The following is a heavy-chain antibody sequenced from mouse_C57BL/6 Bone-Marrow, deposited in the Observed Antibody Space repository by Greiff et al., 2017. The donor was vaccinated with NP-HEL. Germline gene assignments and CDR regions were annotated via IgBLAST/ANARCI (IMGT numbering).Heavy chain of an antibody. V-gene: IGHV5-17*01. CDR2: ISSGSSTI. CDR3: AREVSSGYWFAY. J-gene: IGHJ3*01. CDR1: GFTFSDYG. Sequence: EVHLVESGGGLVKPGGSLKLSCAASGFTFSDYGMHWVRQAPEKGLEWVAYISSGSSTIYYADTVKGRFTISRDNAKNTLFLQMTSLRSEDTAMYYCAREVSSGYWFAYWGQGTLVTVSA. D-gene: IGHD3-2*02.